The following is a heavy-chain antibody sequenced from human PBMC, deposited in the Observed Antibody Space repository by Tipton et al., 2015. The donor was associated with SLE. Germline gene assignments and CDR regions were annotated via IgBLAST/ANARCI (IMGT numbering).Heavy chain of an antibody. CDR1: GGSISSGSYY. V-gene: IGHV4-61*02. Sequence: TLSLTCTVSGGSISSGSYYWSWIRQPAGKGLEWIGRIYTSGSTNYNPSLKSRVTISVDTSKNQFSLKLSSVTAADSAVYYCARLGEMATPTTYYYGMDVWGQGTTVTVSS. J-gene: IGHJ6*02. CDR2: IYTSGST. CDR3: ARLGEMATPTTYYYGMDV. D-gene: IGHD5-24*01.